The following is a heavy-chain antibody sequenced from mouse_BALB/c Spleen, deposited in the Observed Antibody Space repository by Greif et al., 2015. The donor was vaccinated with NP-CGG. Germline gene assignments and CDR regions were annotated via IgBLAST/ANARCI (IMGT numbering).Heavy chain of an antibody. Sequence: EVQLQQSGGGLVQPGGSLRLSCATSGFTFTDYYMSWVRQPPGKALEWLGFIRNKANGYTTEYSASVKGRFTISRDNSQSILYLQMNTLRAEDSATYYCARDPMITGYFDVWGAGTTVTVSS. J-gene: IGHJ1*01. CDR1: GFTFTDYY. CDR3: ARDPMITGYFDV. D-gene: IGHD2-4*01. V-gene: IGHV7-3*02. CDR2: IRNKANGYTT.